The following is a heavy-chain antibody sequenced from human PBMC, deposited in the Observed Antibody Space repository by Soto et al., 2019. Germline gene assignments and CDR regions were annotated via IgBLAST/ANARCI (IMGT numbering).Heavy chain of an antibody. J-gene: IGHJ4*02. CDR2: ISSRGDVT. Sequence: EVQLLESGGGMAQPGGSLRLSCAGSGFNFNNYAMSWVRQAPGKGLEWVSTISSRGDVTYYADAVKGRFTISRDNSKNTLFLQMNSLRGEDAALYYCVKDMTMVRGVLAYFFDYWGQGTLVTVSS. CDR3: VKDMTMVRGVLAYFFDY. CDR1: GFNFNNYA. V-gene: IGHV3-23*01. D-gene: IGHD3-10*01.